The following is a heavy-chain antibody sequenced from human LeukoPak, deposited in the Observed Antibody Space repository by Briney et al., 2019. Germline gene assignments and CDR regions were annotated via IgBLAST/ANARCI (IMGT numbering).Heavy chain of an antibody. CDR1: GYTFTRHG. J-gene: IGHJ4*02. Sequence: ASVKVSCKASGYTFTRHGISWVRQAPGQGLEWMGGISAYNGNTNYVQKFQGRVTMTTDTSTSTAYMELRSLRSDDTAVYYCARDQRTYYLGSGSYYKVGRLDFWGQGTLVTVSS. CDR3: ARDQRTYYLGSGSYYKVGRLDF. V-gene: IGHV1-18*01. D-gene: IGHD3-10*01. CDR2: ISAYNGNT.